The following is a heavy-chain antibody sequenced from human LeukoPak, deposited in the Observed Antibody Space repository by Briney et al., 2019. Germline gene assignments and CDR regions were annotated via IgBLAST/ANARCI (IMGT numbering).Heavy chain of an antibody. CDR2: IIPIFGTA. Sequence: SVKVSCKASGGTFSSYAISWVRQAPGQGLEWMGGIIPIFGTANYAQKFQGRVTITADKSTSTAYMELSSLRSEDTAVYYCAREGLSPAEVDYGTFGSNTYNSWFDPWGQGTLVTVSS. CDR3: AREGLSPAEVDYGTFGSNTYNSWFDP. V-gene: IGHV1-69*06. D-gene: IGHD4-17*01. J-gene: IGHJ5*02. CDR1: GGTFSSYA.